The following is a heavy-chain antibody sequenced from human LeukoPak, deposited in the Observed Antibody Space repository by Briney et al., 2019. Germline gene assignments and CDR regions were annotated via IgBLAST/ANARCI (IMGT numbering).Heavy chain of an antibody. CDR1: GFTFSSYA. D-gene: IGHD4-11*01. CDR2: ISSNGGST. J-gene: IGHJ4*02. Sequence: GGSLRLSCAASGFTFSSYAMHLVRQAPGKGLEYVSAISSNGGSTYYANSVKGRFTISRDNSKNTLYLQMGSLRAEDMAVYYCARDLGHPTLQSVDYWGQGTLVTVSS. V-gene: IGHV3-64*01. CDR3: ARDLGHPTLQSVDY.